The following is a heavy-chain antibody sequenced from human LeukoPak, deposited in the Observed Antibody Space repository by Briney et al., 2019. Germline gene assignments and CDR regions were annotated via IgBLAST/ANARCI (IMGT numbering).Heavy chain of an antibody. CDR1: GFTFSSYA. CDR3: AKDLVWTYYFDY. J-gene: IGHJ4*02. CDR2: ISGSGGCT. V-gene: IGHV3-23*01. Sequence: PGGSLRLSCAASGFTFSSYAMSWVRQAPGKGLEWVSAISGSGGCTYYADSVKGRFTISRDNSKNTLYLQMNSLRAEDTAVYYCAKDLVWTYYFDYWGQGTLVTVSS. D-gene: IGHD1-1*01.